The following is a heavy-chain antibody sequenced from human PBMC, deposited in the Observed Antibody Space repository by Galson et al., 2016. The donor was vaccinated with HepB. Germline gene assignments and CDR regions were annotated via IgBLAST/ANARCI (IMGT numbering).Heavy chain of an antibody. Sequence: PALVKPTQTLTLTCTFSGFSLNTRGVGVGWIRQPPGRALEWLALIYWDDEKRYSPSLRDRLTITKDTPKNQVVLTLTNMDPVDTGTYSCARTGGYSSGYPTQFFDYWGQGTLVTVSS. D-gene: IGHD2-15*01. CDR2: IYWDDEK. CDR1: GFSLNTRGVG. J-gene: IGHJ4*02. CDR3: ARTGGYSSGYPTQFFDY. V-gene: IGHV2-5*02.